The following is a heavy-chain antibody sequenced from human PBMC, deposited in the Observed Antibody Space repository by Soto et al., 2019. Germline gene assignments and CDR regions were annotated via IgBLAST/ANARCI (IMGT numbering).Heavy chain of an antibody. J-gene: IGHJ4*02. D-gene: IGHD2-15*01. CDR2: IYYSGST. CDR3: GRLRGHCSGYNCLALFDS. CDR1: GGSISSYY. V-gene: IGHV4-59*08. Sequence: PSETLSLTCTVSGGSISSYYWSWIRQPPGKGLEWIGNIYYSGSTNYNPSLKRRVTISVDTSRNQFSLKLSSVTATDTAVYYCGRLRGHCSGYNCLALFDSWGQGTLVTVSS.